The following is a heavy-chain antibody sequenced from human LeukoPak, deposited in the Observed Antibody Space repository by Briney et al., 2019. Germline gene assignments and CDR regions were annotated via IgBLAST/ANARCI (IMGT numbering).Heavy chain of an antibody. CDR3: ARYFYDRGSHYRGRYFDS. CDR2: IYYSGST. J-gene: IGHJ4*02. V-gene: IGHV4-59*08. CDR1: GGSISSYY. D-gene: IGHD3-22*01. Sequence: SETLSLTCTVSGGSISSYYWSWIRQPPGKGLEWIGYIYYSGSTNYNPSLKSRVTISVDTSKNQFSLKLTSVTAADTAVYSCARYFYDRGSHYRGRYFDSWGQGTLVAVSS.